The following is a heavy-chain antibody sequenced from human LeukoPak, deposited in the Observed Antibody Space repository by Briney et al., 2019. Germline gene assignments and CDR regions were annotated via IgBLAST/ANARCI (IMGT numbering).Heavy chain of an antibody. CDR3: ASTPYYDFWSGYPGYMDV. Sequence: QPSETLSLTCTVSGGSISSYYWSWIRQPPGKGLDWIGYIYYSGSTNYNPSLKSRVTISVDTSKNQFSLKLSSVTAADTAVYYCASTPYYDFWSGYPGYMDVWGKGTTVTVSS. CDR1: GGSISSYY. V-gene: IGHV4-59*01. D-gene: IGHD3-3*01. J-gene: IGHJ6*03. CDR2: IYYSGST.